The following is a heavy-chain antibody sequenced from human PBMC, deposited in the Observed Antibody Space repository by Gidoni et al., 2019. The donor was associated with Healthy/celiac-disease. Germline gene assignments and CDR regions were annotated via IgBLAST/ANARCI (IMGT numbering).Heavy chain of an antibody. Sequence: QITLKESGPTLVKPTQTLTLTCTFSGFSLSTSGEGVGWIRQPPGKALEWLALIYWDDDKRYSPSLKSRLTITKDTSKNQVVLTMTNMDPVDTATYSCAHEGLYYDFWSGYTHWGQGTLVTVSS. V-gene: IGHV2-5*02. J-gene: IGHJ4*02. CDR3: AHEGLYYDFWSGYTH. CDR2: IYWDDDK. CDR1: GFSLSTSGEG. D-gene: IGHD3-3*01.